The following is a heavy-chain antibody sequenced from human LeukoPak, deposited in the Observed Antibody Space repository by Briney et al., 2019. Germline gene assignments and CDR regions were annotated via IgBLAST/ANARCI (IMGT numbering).Heavy chain of an antibody. CDR1: GGTFSSYA. CDR2: IIPIFGTA. D-gene: IGHD3-16*02. J-gene: IGHJ4*02. Sequence: ASVKVSCKASGGTFSSYAISWVRQAPGQGLEWMGGIIPIFGTANYAQKFQGRVTITADESTSTAYMELSSLRSEDMAVYYCARGRSLYYDYVWGSYRSRYFDCWGQGTLVTVSS. V-gene: IGHV1-69*13. CDR3: ARGRSLYYDYVWGSYRSRYFDC.